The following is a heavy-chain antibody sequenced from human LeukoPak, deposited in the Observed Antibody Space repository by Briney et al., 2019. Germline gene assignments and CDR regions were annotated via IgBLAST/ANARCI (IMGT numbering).Heavy chain of an antibody. CDR2: IYPGDSDT. J-gene: IGHJ4*02. CDR3: ARLPLTDIVVVPAATFDY. D-gene: IGHD2-2*01. CDR1: GYSFTSYW. Sequence: RGESLKISCKGSGYSFTSYWIGWVRQMPGKGLEWMGIIYPGDSDTRYSPSFQGQVTISADKSISTAYLQWSSLKASDTAMYYCARLPLTDIVVVPAATFDYWGQGTLVTVSS. V-gene: IGHV5-51*01.